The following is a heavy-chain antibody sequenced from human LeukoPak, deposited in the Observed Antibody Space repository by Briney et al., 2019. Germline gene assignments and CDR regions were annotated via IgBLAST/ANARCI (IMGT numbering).Heavy chain of an antibody. V-gene: IGHV3-23*01. CDR2: ISGSGGST. J-gene: IGHJ5*02. Sequence: PGGSLRLSCAASGVTFKDYWMNWVRQAPGKGLEWVSAISGSGGSTYYADSVKGRFTISRDNSKNTLYLQMNSLRAEDTAVYYCAKVEYSSGGRWFDPWGQGTLVTVSS. CDR3: AKVEYSSGGRWFDP. D-gene: IGHD2/OR15-2a*01. CDR1: GVTFKDYW.